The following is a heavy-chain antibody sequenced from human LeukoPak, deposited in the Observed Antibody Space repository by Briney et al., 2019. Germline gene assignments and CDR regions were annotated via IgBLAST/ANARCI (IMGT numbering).Heavy chain of an antibody. CDR2: ISGGGSGT. CDR3: AKAVGSSGYFSRDAFDI. V-gene: IGHV3-23*01. D-gene: IGHD3-22*01. CDR1: GFTFSSYA. Sequence: GGSLRLSYAPSGFTFSSYAMSWVRQAPGKGLEWVAVISGGGSGTYYADSVRGRFTISRDNSKNTVYLQMNSLRAEDTAIYYCAKAVGSSGYFSRDAFDIWGQGAMVTVSS. J-gene: IGHJ3*02.